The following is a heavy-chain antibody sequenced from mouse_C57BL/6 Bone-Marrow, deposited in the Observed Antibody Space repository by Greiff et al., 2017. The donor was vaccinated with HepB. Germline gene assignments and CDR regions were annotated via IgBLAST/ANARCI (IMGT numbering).Heavy chain of an antibody. V-gene: IGHV10-1*01. J-gene: IGHJ1*03. CDR3: VGQRVGIWYFDV. D-gene: IGHD1-3*01. CDR2: IRSKSNNYAT. CDR1: GFSFNTYA. Sequence: EVKLVESGGGLVQPKGSLKLSCAASGFSFNTYAMNWVRQAPGKGLEWVARIRSKSNNYATYYADSVKDRFTISRDDSESMLYLQMNNLKTEDTAMYYCVGQRVGIWYFDVWGTGTTVTVSS.